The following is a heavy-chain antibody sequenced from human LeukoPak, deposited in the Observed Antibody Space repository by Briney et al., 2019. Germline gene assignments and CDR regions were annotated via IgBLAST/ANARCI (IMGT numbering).Heavy chain of an antibody. CDR3: ARQKASAGEWAFDI. CDR2: INAGEHT. D-gene: IGHD3-3*01. CDR1: GDSIRSSGHY. Sequence: PSETLSLTCIVSGDSIRSSGHYWVWIRQPPGKGLEWIGSINAGEHTYYKPSLMGRVTIAVDTSKNRFSLNLSFVTAADTTVYYCARQKASAGEWAFDIWGQGTAVAVSS. J-gene: IGHJ3*02. V-gene: IGHV4-39*01.